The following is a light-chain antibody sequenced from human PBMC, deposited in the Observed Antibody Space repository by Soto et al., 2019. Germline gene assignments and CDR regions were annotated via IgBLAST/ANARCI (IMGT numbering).Light chain of an antibody. CDR3: QQSYSTPPT. CDR2: AAS. V-gene: IGKV1-39*01. CDR1: KSISSY. J-gene: IGKJ1*01. Sequence: DIQMTQSPSSLSASVGDRVTIPCRASKSISSYLNWYQQKPGKAPKLLIYAASSLQSGVPSRFSGSGSGTDFTLTISSLQPEDFATYYCQQSYSTPPTFGQGTKVEIK.